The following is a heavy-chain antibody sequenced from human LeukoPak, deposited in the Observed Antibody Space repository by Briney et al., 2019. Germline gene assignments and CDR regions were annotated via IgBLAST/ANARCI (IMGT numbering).Heavy chain of an antibody. D-gene: IGHD7-27*01. Sequence: GGSLRLSCAASGFSFNSYAMNWVRQAPGKGLEWVSAISNTGRTSYADSVKGRLTISRDNSKNTLYLQMNNLTAEDTAIYYCAKDWGFWGQGTLVTVSS. CDR1: GFSFNSYA. CDR3: AKDWGF. CDR2: ISNTGRT. V-gene: IGHV3-23*01. J-gene: IGHJ4*02.